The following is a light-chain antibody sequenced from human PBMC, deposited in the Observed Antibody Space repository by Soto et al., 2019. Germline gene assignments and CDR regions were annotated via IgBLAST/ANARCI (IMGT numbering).Light chain of an antibody. CDR3: QKYSSVPV. CDR2: AAS. CDR1: QGIRNF. J-gene: IGKJ3*01. Sequence: DIQMTQSPTSLSASVGDRDTITCRASQGIRNFVAWYQQKPGKAPKLLIYAASTLQSGVPSRFSGSGSGTDFTLTINSLQPEDFATYSCQKYSSVPVFGPGTKVEIK. V-gene: IGKV1-27*01.